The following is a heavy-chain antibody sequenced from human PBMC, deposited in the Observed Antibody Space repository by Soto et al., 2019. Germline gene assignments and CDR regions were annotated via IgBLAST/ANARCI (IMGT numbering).Heavy chain of an antibody. J-gene: IGHJ4*02. CDR3: ARDPTTLVLLS. Sequence: GGSLRLSCAASGFTFSSYAMHWVRQAPGKGLEWVAVISYDGSNKYYADSVKGRFTISRDNSKNTLYLQMNSLRAEDTAVYYCARDPTTLVLLSWGQGTLVTVSS. CDR2: ISYDGSNK. V-gene: IGHV3-30-3*01. CDR1: GFTFSSYA. D-gene: IGHD6-6*01.